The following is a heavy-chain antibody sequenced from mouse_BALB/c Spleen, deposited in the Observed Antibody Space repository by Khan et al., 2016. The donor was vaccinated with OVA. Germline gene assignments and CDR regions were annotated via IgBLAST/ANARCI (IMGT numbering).Heavy chain of an antibody. Sequence: MQLVESGAELVRPGASVNLSCKASGFNIKDYYMHWVKQRPEQGLEWIGWIDPENGNTIYDPKFQGKASITSDTSSNTAYLQLSSLTSEDNTVYYCGRDGLCPWFAYGGQGTLVTVSA. CDR3: GRDGLCPWFAY. D-gene: IGHD2-3*01. CDR1: GFNIKDYY. CDR2: IDPENGNT. J-gene: IGHJ3*01. V-gene: IGHV14-1*02.